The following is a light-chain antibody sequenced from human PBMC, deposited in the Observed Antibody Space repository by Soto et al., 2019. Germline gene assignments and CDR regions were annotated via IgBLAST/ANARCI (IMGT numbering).Light chain of an antibody. Sequence: EIGITKSPATLSVSPGERATLSCRASQSVSSNLAWYQQKPGQAPRLLIYGASTRATGIPARFSGSGSGTEFTLTISSLQSEDFAVYYCQPYNNWPLTFGGGTKVDIK. CDR1: QSVSSN. V-gene: IGKV3-15*01. CDR2: GAS. CDR3: QPYNNWPLT. J-gene: IGKJ4*01.